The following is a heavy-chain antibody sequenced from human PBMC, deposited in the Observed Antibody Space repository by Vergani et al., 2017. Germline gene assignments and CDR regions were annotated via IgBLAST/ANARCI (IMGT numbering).Heavy chain of an antibody. D-gene: IGHD2-21*01. CDR1: GYTFTSYY. Sequence: QVQLVQSGAEVKKPGASVKVSCKASGYTFTSYYMHWVRQAPGQGLEWMGGIIPIFGTANYAQKFQGRVTITADESTSTAYMELSSLRSEDTAVYYCARAAYCGGDCYDYWGQGTLVTVSS. V-gene: IGHV1-69*01. CDR2: IIPIFGTA. J-gene: IGHJ4*02. CDR3: ARAAYCGGDCYDY.